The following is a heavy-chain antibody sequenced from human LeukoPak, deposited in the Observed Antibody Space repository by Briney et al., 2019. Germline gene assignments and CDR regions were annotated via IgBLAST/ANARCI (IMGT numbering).Heavy chain of an antibody. Sequence: SETLSLTCTVSGGSITTYYWSWIRQPPGKGLEWIGYIYYTGSSNYNPSLKSRVTLSVDTSKNQFPLKLSSVTAADTAVYYCAKYDTSGNYMDVWGKGTTVTVSS. CDR3: AKYDTSGNYMDV. CDR2: IYYTGSS. V-gene: IGHV4-59*01. CDR1: GGSITTYY. D-gene: IGHD3-22*01. J-gene: IGHJ6*03.